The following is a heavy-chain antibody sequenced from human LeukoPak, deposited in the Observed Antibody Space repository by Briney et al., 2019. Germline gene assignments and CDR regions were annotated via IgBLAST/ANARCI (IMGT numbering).Heavy chain of an antibody. CDR2: INPSGGST. V-gene: IGHV1-46*01. Sequence: ASVKVSCKASGYTFTSYYMHWVRQAPGQGLEWMGIINPSGGSTSYAQKFQGRVTMTRGTSTSTVYMELSSLRSEDTAVYYCARDLVDSSGYFLESKFDYWGQGTLVTVSS. D-gene: IGHD3-22*01. CDR1: GYTFTSYY. J-gene: IGHJ4*02. CDR3: ARDLVDSSGYFLESKFDY.